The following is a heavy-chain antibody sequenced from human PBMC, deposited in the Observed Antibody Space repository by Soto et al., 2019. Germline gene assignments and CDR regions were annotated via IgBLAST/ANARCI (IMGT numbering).Heavy chain of an antibody. CDR2: INPSGGST. CDR3: AQRGVAAAGTDYYYGMDV. Sequence: ASVKVSCKASGYTFTSYYMHWVRQAPGQGLEWMGWINPSGGSTSYAQKFQGRVTMTRDTSTSTVYMELSSLRSEDTAVYYCAQRGVAAAGTDYYYGMDVWGQGTTVTVSS. D-gene: IGHD6-13*01. J-gene: IGHJ6*02. CDR1: GYTFTSYY. V-gene: IGHV1-46*01.